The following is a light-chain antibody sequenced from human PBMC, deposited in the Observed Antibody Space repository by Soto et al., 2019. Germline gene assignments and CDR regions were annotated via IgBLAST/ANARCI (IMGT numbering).Light chain of an antibody. CDR3: QQYDTSPIT. CDR1: QFVNSRK. V-gene: IGKV3-20*01. Sequence: WTQYTGTLSLSPGESGSRLCVSSQFVNSRKLAWYQQKPGQAPGLLIYGASSRATGTPDRFSGSGSGTDFTLTITPLEPEDFVVYFCQQYDTSPITFGQGTRPLEIK. J-gene: IGKJ5*01. CDR2: GAS.